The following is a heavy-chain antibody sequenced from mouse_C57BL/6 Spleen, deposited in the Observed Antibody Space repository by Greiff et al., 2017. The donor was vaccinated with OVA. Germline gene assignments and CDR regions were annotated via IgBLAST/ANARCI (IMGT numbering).Heavy chain of an antibody. CDR2: IRNKANGYTT. D-gene: IGHD2-5*01. V-gene: IGHV7-3*01. CDR1: GFTFTDYY. CDR3: ARRAYYSNYSYYYAMDY. J-gene: IGHJ4*01. Sequence: EVMLVESGGGLVQPGGSLSLSCAASGFTFTDYYMSWVRQPPGKALEWLGFIRNKANGYTTEYSASVKGRFTISRDNSQSILYLQMNALRAEDSATYYCARRAYYSNYSYYYAMDYWGQGTSVTVSS.